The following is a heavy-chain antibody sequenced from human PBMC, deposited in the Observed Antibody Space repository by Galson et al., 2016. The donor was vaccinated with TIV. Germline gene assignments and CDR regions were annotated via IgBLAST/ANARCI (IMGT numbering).Heavy chain of an antibody. CDR1: GYTFTSYY. V-gene: IGHV1-46*01. CDR3: GGWIQTELSMDV. CDR2: INPSGGNT. J-gene: IGHJ6*02. D-gene: IGHD5-18*01. Sequence: SVKVSCKASGYTFTSYYMHWVRQAPGQGLEWMGIINPSGGNTSYAQKFQGRVTMTRDTSTSTVYMELSSLRSEDTAVYYCGGWIQTELSMDVWGQGTPVTLSS.